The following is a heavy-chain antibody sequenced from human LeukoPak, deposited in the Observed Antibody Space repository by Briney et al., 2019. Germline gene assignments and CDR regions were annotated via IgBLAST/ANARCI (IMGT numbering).Heavy chain of an antibody. CDR1: GFTFSSYW. D-gene: IGHD6-19*01. J-gene: IGHJ6*02. V-gene: IGHV3-7*03. CDR2: INHNGNVN. CDR3: AREGRQWLVVDYYYGMDV. Sequence: GGSLRLSCAASGFTFSSYWMNWARQAPGKGLEWVASINHNGNVNYYVDSVKGRFTISRDNAKNSLYLQMSNLRAEDTAVYYCAREGRQWLVVDYYYGMDVWGQGTTVTVSS.